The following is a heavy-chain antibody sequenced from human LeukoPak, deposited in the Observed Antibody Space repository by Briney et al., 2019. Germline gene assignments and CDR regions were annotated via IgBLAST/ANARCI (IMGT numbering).Heavy chain of an antibody. CDR1: GFTFSAYS. Sequence: GGSLRLSCATSGFTFSAYSMSWVRQAPGKGLEWVGRIKSKTDGGTTDYAAPVKGRFTISRDDSKNTLYLQMNSLKTEDTAVYYCTTDREYDSSGYYYRDRYYFDYWGQGTLVTVSS. J-gene: IGHJ4*02. V-gene: IGHV3-15*01. D-gene: IGHD3-22*01. CDR2: IKSKTDGGTT. CDR3: TTDREYDSSGYYYRDRYYFDY.